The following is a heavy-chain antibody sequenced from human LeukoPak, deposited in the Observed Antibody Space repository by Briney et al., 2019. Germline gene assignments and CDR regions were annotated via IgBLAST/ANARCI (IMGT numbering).Heavy chain of an antibody. J-gene: IGHJ4*02. D-gene: IGHD6-19*01. CDR2: ITGKGTHI. CDR3: AADRGGWSY. CDR1: VFTFSNYL. V-gene: IGHV3-74*01. Sequence: GGSLRLSCAASVFTFSNYLIHWARQAPGEALVWVSRITGKGTHILYADSVKHRFTISRDNAQNTLYRQMNSLRAGDTAVYYCAADRGGWSYWGEGTLVIVSS.